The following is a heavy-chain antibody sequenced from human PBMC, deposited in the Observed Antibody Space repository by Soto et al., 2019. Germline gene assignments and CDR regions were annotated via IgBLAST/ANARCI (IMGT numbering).Heavy chain of an antibody. CDR1: GYTFTEFG. CDR2: ISTYNGNT. V-gene: IGHV1-18*04. CDR3: ARYGYSSGWYLGTGMDV. D-gene: IGHD6-19*01. Sequence: QVQLVQSGAEVKKPGASLKVSCQASGYTFTEFGITLVRQAPGQGLAWVGWISTYNGNTNYAQNLQGRVTMTTDTSTNTAYMELRSLRSDDTAVYYCARYGYSSGWYLGTGMDVWGQGTPVTVSS. J-gene: IGHJ6*02.